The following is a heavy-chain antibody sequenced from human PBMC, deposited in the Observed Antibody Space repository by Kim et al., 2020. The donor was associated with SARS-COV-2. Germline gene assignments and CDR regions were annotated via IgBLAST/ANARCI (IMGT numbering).Heavy chain of an antibody. V-gene: IGHV1-8*01. Sequence: ASVKVSCKASGYTFTSFDINWVRQATGQGLEWMGWMNPNSGNTGYAQKFQGRITMTRDTSISTAYMELNSLRSDDTAMYYCVRGQRSQVAVMVYVLKSYYFDLWGQGTLVTVTP. CDR1: GYTFTSFD. CDR2: MNPNSGNT. CDR3: VRGQRSQVAVMVYVLKSYYFDL. J-gene: IGHJ4*02. D-gene: IGHD2-8*01.